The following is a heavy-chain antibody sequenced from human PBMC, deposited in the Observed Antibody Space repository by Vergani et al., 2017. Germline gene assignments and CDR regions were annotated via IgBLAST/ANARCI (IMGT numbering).Heavy chain of an antibody. J-gene: IGHJ4*02. D-gene: IGHD1-26*01. V-gene: IGHV5-10-1*03. CDR1: GYSFTSYW. CDR2: IDPSDSYT. Sequence: EVQLVQSGAEVKKPGESLRISCKGSGYSFTSYWISWVRQMPGKGLEWMGRIDPSDSYTNYSPSFQGHVTISADKSISTAYLQWSSLKASDPARYYCARHPPPGSYAPPLFDYWGQGTLVTVSS. CDR3: ARHPPPGSYAPPLFDY.